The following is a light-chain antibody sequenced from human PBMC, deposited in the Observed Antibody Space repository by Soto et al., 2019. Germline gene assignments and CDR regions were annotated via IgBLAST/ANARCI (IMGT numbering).Light chain of an antibody. V-gene: IGLV2-14*01. CDR3: SSSTSSSTPYV. J-gene: IGLJ1*01. CDR1: SSDVGDYNY. CDR2: DVS. Sequence: QSVLTQPASVSGSPGQSITISCTGTSSDVGDYNYVSWFQQHPGKAPKLMIYDVSNRPSGVSNRFSGSKSGNTASLTISGLQAEDEADYYCSSSTSSSTPYVFGTGTKLTVL.